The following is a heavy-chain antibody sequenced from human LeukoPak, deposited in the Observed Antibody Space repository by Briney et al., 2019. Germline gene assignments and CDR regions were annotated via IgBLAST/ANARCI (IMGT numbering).Heavy chain of an antibody. CDR3: ARDQTRITMVRGAAVRYFDY. CDR2: IYYSGST. J-gene: IGHJ4*02. CDR1: GGSISSGGYY. D-gene: IGHD3-10*01. V-gene: IGHV4-31*03. Sequence: SSETLSLTCTVSGGSISSGGYYWSWIRQHPGQGLEWIGYIYYSGSTYYNPPLKSRVTISVDTSKNQFSLKLSSVTAADTAVYYCARDQTRITMVRGAAVRYFDYWGQGTLVTVSS.